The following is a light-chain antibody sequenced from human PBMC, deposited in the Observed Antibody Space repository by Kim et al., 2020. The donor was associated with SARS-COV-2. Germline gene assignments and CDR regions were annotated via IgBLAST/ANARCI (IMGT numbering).Light chain of an antibody. Sequence: SLSPGERATLSGRASQSIGNYLAWYQQKPGQAPRLVLYDVSNRATGIPGRFSGSGSGTDFTLTISSLDPEDFAVYYCQQRSDWPLTFGGGTKLEI. V-gene: IGKV3-11*01. CDR2: DVS. CDR3: QQRSDWPLT. J-gene: IGKJ4*01. CDR1: QSIGNY.